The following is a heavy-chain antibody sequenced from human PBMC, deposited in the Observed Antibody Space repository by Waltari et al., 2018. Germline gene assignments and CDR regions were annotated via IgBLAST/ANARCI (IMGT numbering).Heavy chain of an antibody. D-gene: IGHD3-10*01. J-gene: IGHJ2*01. Sequence: QVQLVQSGAEVKKPGSSVQVSCKASGGTFSSYAIRWVRQVPGRVRGWMGGMIPSFGTANYSQKFQGRVTITADESTSTAYMELSSLRSEDTAVYDCATLRAGLGYFDLWGRGTLVTVSS. CDR1: GGTFSSYA. CDR3: ATLRAGLGYFDL. V-gene: IGHV1-69*12. CDR2: MIPSFGTA.